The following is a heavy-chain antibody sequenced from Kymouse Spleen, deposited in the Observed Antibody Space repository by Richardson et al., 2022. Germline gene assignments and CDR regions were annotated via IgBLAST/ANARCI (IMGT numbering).Heavy chain of an antibody. CDR2: IWYDGSNK. CDR1: GFTFSSYG. Sequence: QVQLVESGGGVVQPGRSLRLSCAASGFTFSSYGMHWVRQAPGKGLEWVAVIWYDGSNKYYADSVKGRFTISRDNSKNTLYLQMNSLRAEDTAVYYCARSYYDFWSGYCFDYWGQGTLVTVSS. CDR3: ARSYYDFWSGYCFDY. D-gene: IGHD3-3*01. J-gene: IGHJ4*02. V-gene: IGHV3-33*01.